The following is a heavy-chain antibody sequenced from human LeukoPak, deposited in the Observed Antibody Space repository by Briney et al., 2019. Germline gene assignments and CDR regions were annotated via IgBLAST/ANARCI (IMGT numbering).Heavy chain of an antibody. Sequence: GGSLRLSCAASGFTFSSYWMHWVRQAPGKGLVWVSRINSDGSSTSYADSVKGRFTISRDNAKNTLYLQMNSLRAEDTAVYYCARDDGSGSYYMPNFDYWGQGTLVTVSS. D-gene: IGHD3-10*01. J-gene: IGHJ4*02. V-gene: IGHV3-74*01. CDR1: GFTFSSYW. CDR2: INSDGSST. CDR3: ARDDGSGSYYMPNFDY.